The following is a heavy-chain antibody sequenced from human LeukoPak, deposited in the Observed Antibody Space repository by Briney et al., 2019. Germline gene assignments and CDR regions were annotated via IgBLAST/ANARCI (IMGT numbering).Heavy chain of an antibody. CDR2: ISAYNGNT. Sequence: ASVKVSCKASGGTFSSYAISWVRQAPGQGLEWMGWISAYNGNTNYAQKLQGRVTMTTDTSTSTAYMELRSLRSDDTAVYYCARVGYYDSSGYHNWFDPWGQGTLVTVSS. CDR1: GGTFSSYA. D-gene: IGHD3-22*01. J-gene: IGHJ5*02. CDR3: ARVGYYDSSGYHNWFDP. V-gene: IGHV1-18*01.